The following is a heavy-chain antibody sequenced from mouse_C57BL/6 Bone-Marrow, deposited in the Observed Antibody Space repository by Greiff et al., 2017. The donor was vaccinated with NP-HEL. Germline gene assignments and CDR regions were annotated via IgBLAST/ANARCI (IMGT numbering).Heavy chain of an antibody. CDR3: ARSCDYDGGAYAMDY. Sequence: VQLQQPGAELVRPGTSVKLSCKASGYTFTSYWMPWVKQRPGQGLEWIGVIDPSDSYTNYNQKFKGKATLTVDTSSSTAYMQLSSLTSEDSAVYYCARSCDYDGGAYAMDYWGQGTSVTVSS. D-gene: IGHD2-4*01. CDR2: IDPSDSYT. J-gene: IGHJ4*01. V-gene: IGHV1-59*01. CDR1: GYTFTSYW.